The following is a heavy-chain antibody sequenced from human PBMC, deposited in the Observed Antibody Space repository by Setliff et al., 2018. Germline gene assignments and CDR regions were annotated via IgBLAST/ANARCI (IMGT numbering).Heavy chain of an antibody. J-gene: IGHJ5*02. CDR3: ARLGSARYDSSGYYPDNWFDP. Sequence: PSETLSLTCTVSGGSISSSSYYWGWIRQPPGKGLEWIGSIYYSGSTYYNPSLKSRVTISVDTSKNQFSLKLSSVTAADTAVYYCARLGSARYDSSGYYPDNWFDPWGQGTLGTVSS. V-gene: IGHV4-39*01. CDR2: IYYSGST. D-gene: IGHD3-22*01. CDR1: GGSISSSSYY.